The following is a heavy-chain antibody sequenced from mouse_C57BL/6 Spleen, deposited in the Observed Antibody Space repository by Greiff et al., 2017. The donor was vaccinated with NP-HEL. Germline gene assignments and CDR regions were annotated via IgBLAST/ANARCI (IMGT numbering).Heavy chain of an antibody. D-gene: IGHD1-1*01. J-gene: IGHJ3*01. CDR1: GYTFTSYW. CDR2: INPSSGYT. Sequence: VQLQESGAELAKPGASVKLSCKASGYTFTSYWMHWVKQRPGQGLEWIGYINPSSGYTKYNQKFKDKATLTADKSSSTAYMQLSSLTYEDSAVYYCARDYYGSSSWFAYWGQGTLVTVSA. CDR3: ARDYYGSSSWFAY. V-gene: IGHV1-7*01.